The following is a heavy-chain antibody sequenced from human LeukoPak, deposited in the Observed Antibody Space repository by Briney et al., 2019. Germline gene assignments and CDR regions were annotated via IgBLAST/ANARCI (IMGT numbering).Heavy chain of an antibody. D-gene: IGHD3-10*01. Sequence: PSQTLSLTCAISGDIVSNNIATWNWVRQSPSRGLEWLGRTYYRSRWGNDYAISVKGRITINPDTSRNQFSLQSNSVTPEDTTVYYCVRDSDDYYWALDFWGQGTPVTVSS. J-gene: IGHJ4*02. V-gene: IGHV6-1*01. CDR1: GDIVSNNIAT. CDR2: TYYRSRWGN. CDR3: VRDSDDYYWALDF.